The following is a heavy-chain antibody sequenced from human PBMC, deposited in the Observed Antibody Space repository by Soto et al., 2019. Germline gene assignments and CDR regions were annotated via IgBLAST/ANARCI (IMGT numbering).Heavy chain of an antibody. V-gene: IGHV3-30*18. Sequence: GGSLRLSCAASGFTFSSYGMHWVRQAPGKGLEWVAVISYDGSNKYYADSVKGRFTISRDNSKNTLYLQMNSLRAEDTAVYYCAKDQSLYDSSGYQDYWGQGTLVTVSS. D-gene: IGHD3-22*01. CDR1: GFTFSSYG. CDR2: ISYDGSNK. J-gene: IGHJ4*02. CDR3: AKDQSLYDSSGYQDY.